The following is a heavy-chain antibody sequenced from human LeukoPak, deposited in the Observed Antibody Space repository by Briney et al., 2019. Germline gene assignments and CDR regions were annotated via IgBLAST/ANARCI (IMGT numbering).Heavy chain of an antibody. CDR2: INHSGST. CDR1: GGSFSGYY. V-gene: IGHV4-34*01. Sequence: SETLSLTCAVYGGSFSGYYWSWIRQPPGKGLEWIGEINHSGSTNYNPSLKSRVTISVDTSKNLFSLKLSSVTAADTAMYYCARVVSGSYTIFDYWGQGTLVTVSS. CDR3: ARVVSGSYTIFDY. J-gene: IGHJ4*02. D-gene: IGHD1-26*01.